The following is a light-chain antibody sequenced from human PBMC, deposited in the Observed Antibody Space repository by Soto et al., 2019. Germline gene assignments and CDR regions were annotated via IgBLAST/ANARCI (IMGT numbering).Light chain of an antibody. Sequence: QSALTQPASVSGSPGQSITISCTGTSSDVGGYNYVSWYQQHPGKAPKLMIFDVSNRPSGVSNRFSGSKSGNTASLTISGLQAGDEADYYCSSYTSRSTLEVFGTGTKATVL. CDR1: SSDVGGYNY. V-gene: IGLV2-14*03. J-gene: IGLJ1*01. CDR3: SSYTSRSTLEV. CDR2: DVS.